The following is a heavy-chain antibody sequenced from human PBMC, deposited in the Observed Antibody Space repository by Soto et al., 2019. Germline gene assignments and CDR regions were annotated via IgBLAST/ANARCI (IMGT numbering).Heavy chain of an antibody. D-gene: IGHD2-8*01. Sequence: ASVKVSCKASGYTFTGYYMHWVRQAPGQGLEWMGWINPNSGGTNYAQKFQGRVTMTRNTSISTAYMELSSLRSEDTAVYYCARGRLMNHNPYYFDYWGQGTLVTVSS. CDR1: GYTFTGYY. CDR3: ARGRLMNHNPYYFDY. CDR2: INPNSGGT. J-gene: IGHJ4*02. V-gene: IGHV1-2*02.